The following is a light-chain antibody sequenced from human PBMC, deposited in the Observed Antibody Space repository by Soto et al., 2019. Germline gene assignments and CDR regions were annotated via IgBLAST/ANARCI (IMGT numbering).Light chain of an antibody. CDR1: SSDVGSYNY. J-gene: IGLJ2*01. CDR3: TSYAGSNNPVV. V-gene: IGLV2-8*01. CDR2: EVN. Sequence: QSALTQPPSASGSPGQSVTISCTGTSSDVGSYNYVSWYQQHPDKAPKLMIYEVNERPSGVPDRFSGSKSGNTASLTVFGLQAEDEADYYCTSYAGSNNPVVFGGGTKLTVL.